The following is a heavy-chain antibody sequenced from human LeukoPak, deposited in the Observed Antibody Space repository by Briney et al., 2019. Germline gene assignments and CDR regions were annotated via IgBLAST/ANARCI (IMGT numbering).Heavy chain of an antibody. CDR1: GGSVSSYY. V-gene: IGHV4-59*02. Sequence: SETLSLTCTVSGGSVSSYYWSWIRQPPGKGLEWIGYIYYSGSTNYNPSLKSRVTISVDTSKNQFSLKLSSVTAADTAVYYCARLDLVVISDAFGIWGQGTMVTVSS. D-gene: IGHD3-22*01. CDR2: IYYSGST. J-gene: IGHJ3*02. CDR3: ARLDLVVISDAFGI.